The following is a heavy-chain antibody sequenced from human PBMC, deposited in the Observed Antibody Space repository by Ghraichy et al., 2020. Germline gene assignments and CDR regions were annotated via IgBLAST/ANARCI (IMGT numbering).Heavy chain of an antibody. CDR3: AKEGHGWSTEVGPFDI. CDR2: VLGGSSHT. V-gene: IGHV3-23*01. D-gene: IGHD3-3*01. Sequence: GGSLRLSCEASGFIFGSYAMHWVRQAPGKGLEWVSGVLGGSSHTFYADSLKGRFTISRDNSKNMLYLQMNSLRVDDTPIYFCAKEGHGWSTEVGPFDIWGQGTMVTVS. CDR1: GFIFGSYA. J-gene: IGHJ3*02.